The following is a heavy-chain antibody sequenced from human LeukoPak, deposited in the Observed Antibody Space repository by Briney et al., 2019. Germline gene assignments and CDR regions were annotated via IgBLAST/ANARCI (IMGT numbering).Heavy chain of an antibody. CDR3: ARLYTRLTRSIWGYFDP. J-gene: IGHJ5*02. CDR2: IYPGDSHT. CDR1: GYSFGTYW. D-gene: IGHD3-16*01. V-gene: IGHV5-51*01. Sequence: GEPLKISCKGSGYSFGTYWIGWVRQLPGKGLGGLGIIYPGDSHTRYSPSFQGQVTISTDKSTSTAYLQWNSLKSSDTAIYYCARLYTRLTRSIWGYFDPWGQGTLVTVSS.